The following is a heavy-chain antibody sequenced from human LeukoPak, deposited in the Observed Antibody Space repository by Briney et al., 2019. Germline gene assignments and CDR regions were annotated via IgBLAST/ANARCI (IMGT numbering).Heavy chain of an antibody. CDR1: GYTFTSFG. CDR3: ARDRRRYSSGLPPGFDY. V-gene: IGHV1-18*01. D-gene: IGHD6-19*01. J-gene: IGHJ4*02. Sequence: ASVKVSCKASGYTFTSFGISWVRQAPGQGLEWMGWISAYNGNTNYAQKLQGRVTMTTDTSTSTAYMELRSLRSDDTAVYYCARDRRRYSSGLPPGFDYWGQGTLVTVSS. CDR2: ISAYNGNT.